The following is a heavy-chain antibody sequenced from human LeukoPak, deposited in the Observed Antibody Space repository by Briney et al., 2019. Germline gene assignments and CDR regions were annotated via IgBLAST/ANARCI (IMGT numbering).Heavy chain of an antibody. V-gene: IGHV1-18*01. CDR1: GYTFTSYG. CDR3: ARCSSRYLSTSYSDY. CDR2: ISTYNGNT. Sequence: SVKVSCKASGYTFTSYGISWVRQAPGQGLEWTGWISTYNGNTKYAQNLQGRVTMTTDTSTNTAYMELRSLRSDDTAVYFCARCSSRYLSTSYSDYWGQGTLVTVSS. D-gene: IGHD3-22*01. J-gene: IGHJ4*02.